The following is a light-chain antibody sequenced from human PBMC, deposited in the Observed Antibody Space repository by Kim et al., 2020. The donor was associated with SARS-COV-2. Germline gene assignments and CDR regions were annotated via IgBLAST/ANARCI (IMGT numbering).Light chain of an antibody. V-gene: IGLV2-14*01. J-gene: IGLJ3*02. Sequence: QSVLTQPASVSGSPGQSITVSCTGTSSDFGAYNYVSWYQQHPGKAPKLMIFDVSKRPSGVSNRFSGSKSGNTASLTISGLLAEDEADYYCSSYITSSTLVFGGGTQLT. CDR3: SSYITSSTLV. CDR2: DVS. CDR1: SSDFGAYNY.